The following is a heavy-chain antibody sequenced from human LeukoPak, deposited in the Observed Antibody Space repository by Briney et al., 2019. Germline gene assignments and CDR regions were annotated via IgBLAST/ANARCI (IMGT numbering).Heavy chain of an antibody. CDR1: GFTFGGYV. CDR2: IAYDGSRA. Sequence: PGGSPRLSCAGSGFTFGGYVMHWFRQTPGKGLEWVAVIAYDGSRAFYADSVKGRFTISRDNSKNTMSVQMDDLRAEDTAVYYCTRYNNDHFDYWGQGTLVTVSS. CDR3: TRYNNDHFDY. J-gene: IGHJ4*02. D-gene: IGHD1-14*01. V-gene: IGHV3-33*01.